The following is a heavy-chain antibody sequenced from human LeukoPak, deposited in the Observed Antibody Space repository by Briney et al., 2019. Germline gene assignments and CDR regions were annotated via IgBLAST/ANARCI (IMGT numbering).Heavy chain of an antibody. CDR3: TRDVGTYAFDI. D-gene: IGHD1-1*01. CDR1: GGSISNYY. Sequence: SETLSLTCTVPGGSISNYYWSWIRQPPGKGLACIGYIYYSGNTNYSPSLNSRVTISVHTSKNQFSLKLSSVTAADTAVYYCTRDVGTYAFDIWGQGTMVTVSS. CDR2: IYYSGNT. V-gene: IGHV4-59*01. J-gene: IGHJ3*02.